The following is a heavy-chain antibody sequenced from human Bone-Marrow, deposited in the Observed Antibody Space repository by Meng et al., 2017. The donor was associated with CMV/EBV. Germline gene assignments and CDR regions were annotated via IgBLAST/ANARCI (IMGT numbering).Heavy chain of an antibody. V-gene: IGHV1-2*02. CDR2: MNQNRGGT. Sequence: SGYTCTAYYVHWGRQATGQGLEWMGWMNQNRGGTNDAQKFQGRVTMTRDTSISTAYMEMSRLRSDDTAVYYCASLEYYDSSGSHFDYWGQGTLVTVSS. CDR3: ASLEYYDSSGSHFDY. CDR1: GYTCTAYY. D-gene: IGHD3-22*01. J-gene: IGHJ4*02.